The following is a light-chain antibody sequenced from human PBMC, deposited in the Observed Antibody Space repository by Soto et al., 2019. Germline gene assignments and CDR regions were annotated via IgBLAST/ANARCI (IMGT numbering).Light chain of an antibody. Sequence: DILMTRSPSSLSPSVGDRVPIACRASQSIGFSLNWYKQKPGKVPKLLSYAASSWQSGVPSRFRGCGSGTYFTLTISSLQPQDFATYYCQQTYANPITFGQGTRLDIK. J-gene: IGKJ5*01. V-gene: IGKV1-39*01. CDR1: QSIGFS. CDR2: AAS. CDR3: QQTYANPIT.